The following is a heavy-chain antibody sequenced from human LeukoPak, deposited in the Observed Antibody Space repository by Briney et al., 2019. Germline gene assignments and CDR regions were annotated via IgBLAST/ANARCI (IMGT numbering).Heavy chain of an antibody. V-gene: IGHV3-9*01. CDR1: GFTFDDYA. CDR2: ISWNSGSI. CDR3: AKDVRSSSCDAFDI. J-gene: IGHJ3*02. Sequence: GGSLRLSCAASGFTFDDYAMHWVRQAPGKGLEWVSGISWNSGSIGYADSVKGRFTISRDNAKNSLYLQMNSLRAEDTALYYCAKDVRSSSCDAFDIWGQGTMVTVSS. D-gene: IGHD6-13*01.